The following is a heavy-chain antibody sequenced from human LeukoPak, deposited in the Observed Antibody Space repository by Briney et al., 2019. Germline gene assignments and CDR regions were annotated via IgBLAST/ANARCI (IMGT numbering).Heavy chain of an antibody. V-gene: IGHV3-23*01. D-gene: IGHD1-26*01. Sequence: GGSLRLSCAASGFTFSSYAMSWVRQAPGKGLEWVSAISGSGGSTYYADSVKGRFTISRDNSKNTLYLQMNSLRAEDTAIYYCAKSSLRENYYYYGMDVWGQGTTVTVSS. CDR3: AKSSLRENYYYYGMDV. CDR1: GFTFSSYA. CDR2: ISGSGGST. J-gene: IGHJ6*02.